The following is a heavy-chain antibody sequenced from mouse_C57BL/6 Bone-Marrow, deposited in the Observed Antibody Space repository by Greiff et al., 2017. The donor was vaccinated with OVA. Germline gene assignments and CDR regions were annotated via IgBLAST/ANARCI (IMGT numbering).Heavy chain of an antibody. J-gene: IGHJ3*01. CDR1: GYTFTSYG. CDR3: ARGWDYDLGICAY. Sequence: VQLQQSGAELARPGASVKLSCKASGYTFTSYGISWVKQRTGQGLEWIGEIYPRSGTTYYNEKFKGKATLTADKSSSTAYMELRSLTSEDSAVYVCARGWDYDLGICAYWGQGTLVTVSA. V-gene: IGHV1-81*01. D-gene: IGHD2-4*01. CDR2: IYPRSGTT.